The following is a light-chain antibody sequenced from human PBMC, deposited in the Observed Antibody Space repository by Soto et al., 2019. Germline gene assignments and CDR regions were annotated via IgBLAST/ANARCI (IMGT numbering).Light chain of an antibody. CDR3: QQYNSYSST. J-gene: IGKJ3*01. V-gene: IGKV1-5*03. CDR1: QSISSW. CDR2: KAS. Sequence: DIQMTQSPSTLSASVGDRVTITCRASQSISSWLAWYQQKPGKAPKLLMYKASSLESGVPSRLSGSGSGTEFTLTISSLQPDDSATYYCQQYNSYSSTFGPGTKVDIK.